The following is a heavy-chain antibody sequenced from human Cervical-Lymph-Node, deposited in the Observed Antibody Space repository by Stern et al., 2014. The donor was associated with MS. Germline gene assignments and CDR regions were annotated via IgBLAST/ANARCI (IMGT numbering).Heavy chain of an antibody. CDR2: IIPILGRA. CDR1: GGTFSDFA. J-gene: IGHJ4*02. D-gene: IGHD5-18*01. V-gene: IGHV1-69*04. Sequence: QVQLVQSGAEVQKPGSSVTVSCKASGGTFSDFAINWVRQAPGQGPEWMGRIIPILGRANYAQRFQGRITITADTSTGTAYMELSSLRSDDTAVYYCARAEQSPGYILYYFDSWGQGTQVTVSS. CDR3: ARAEQSPGYILYYFDS.